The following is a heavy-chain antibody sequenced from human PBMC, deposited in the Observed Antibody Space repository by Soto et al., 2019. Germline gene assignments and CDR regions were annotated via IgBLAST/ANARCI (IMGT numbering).Heavy chain of an antibody. V-gene: IGHV4-34*01. Sequence: SQTLSLTCAVYGGSFSGYYWSWIRQPPGKGLEWIGEINHSGSTNYNPSIKSRVTISVDTSKTQFSLKLCSVTAADTAVYYSARGRRGGYSYGYSYYYGMDVWGQGTTVTVSS. CDR2: INHSGST. CDR1: GGSFSGYY. D-gene: IGHD5-18*01. J-gene: IGHJ6*02. CDR3: ARGRRGGYSYGYSYYYGMDV.